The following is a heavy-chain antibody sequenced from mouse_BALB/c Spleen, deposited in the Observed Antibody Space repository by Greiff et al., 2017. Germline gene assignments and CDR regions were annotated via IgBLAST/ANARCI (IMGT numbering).Heavy chain of an antibody. J-gene: IGHJ3*01. Sequence: EVQLQQSGPELVKPGASVKISCKASGYSFTGYYMHWVKQSHVKSLEWIGRINPYNGATSYNQNFKDKASLTVDKSSSTAYMELHSLTSEDSAVYYCARWDGNAYWGQGTLVTVSA. V-gene: IGHV1-31*01. CDR1: GYSFTGYY. D-gene: IGHD2-1*01. CDR3: ARWDGNAY. CDR2: INPYNGAT.